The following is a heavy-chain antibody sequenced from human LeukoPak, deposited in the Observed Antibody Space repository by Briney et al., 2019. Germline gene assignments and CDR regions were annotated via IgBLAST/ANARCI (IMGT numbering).Heavy chain of an antibody. Sequence: ASVKVSCKASGYTFTGYYMHWVRQAPGQGLEWMGWINPNSGGTNYAQKFQGRVTMTRDTSISTAYMELSRLRSDDTAVYYCARDSQSYDILTGYSNYYYGMDVWGQGTTVTVSS. D-gene: IGHD3-9*01. V-gene: IGHV1-2*02. CDR1: GYTFTGYY. CDR2: INPNSGGT. J-gene: IGHJ6*02. CDR3: ARDSQSYDILTGYSNYYYGMDV.